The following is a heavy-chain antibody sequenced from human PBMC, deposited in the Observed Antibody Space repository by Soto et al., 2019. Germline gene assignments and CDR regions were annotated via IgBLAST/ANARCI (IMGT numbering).Heavy chain of an antibody. CDR2: IHYSGST. CDR3: AKYRRTDAEGYSFDY. D-gene: IGHD2-15*01. CDR1: GGSISGSY. J-gene: IGHJ4*02. Sequence: SETLSLTCTVSGGSISGSYWSWIRQTPGKVLEWIGYIHYSGSTNYNPSLKSRVTMSVDSAKNQFSLELNSVSAADTAAYFCAKYRRTDAEGYSFDYWGQGALVTVSS. V-gene: IGHV4-59*01.